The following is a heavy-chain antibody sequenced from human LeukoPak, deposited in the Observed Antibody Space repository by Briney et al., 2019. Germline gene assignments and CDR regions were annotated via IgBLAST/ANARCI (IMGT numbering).Heavy chain of an antibody. CDR2: IYYSGST. CDR3: ASTIAAAGTPYNWFDP. Sequence: PSETLSLTCTVSGGSISSSSYYWGCIRQPPGKGLEWIGSIYYSGSTYYNPSLKSRVTISADTSKNQFSLKLSSVTAADTAVYYCASTIAAAGTPYNWFDPWGQGTLVTVSS. D-gene: IGHD6-13*01. J-gene: IGHJ5*02. V-gene: IGHV4-39*01. CDR1: GGSISSSSYY.